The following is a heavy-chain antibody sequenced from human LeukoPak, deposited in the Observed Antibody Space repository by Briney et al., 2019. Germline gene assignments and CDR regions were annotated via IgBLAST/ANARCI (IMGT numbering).Heavy chain of an antibody. CDR1: GYTFTGYY. D-gene: IGHD5-12*01. Sequence: ASMKVSCKASGYTFTGYYMHWVRQAPGQGLEWMGWINPNSGGTNYAQKFQGRVTMTRDTSISTAYMELSRLRSDDTGVYYCARDGPYGSGYPEGFDIWGQGTMVTVSS. CDR3: ARDGPYGSGYPEGFDI. CDR2: INPNSGGT. J-gene: IGHJ3*02. V-gene: IGHV1-2*02.